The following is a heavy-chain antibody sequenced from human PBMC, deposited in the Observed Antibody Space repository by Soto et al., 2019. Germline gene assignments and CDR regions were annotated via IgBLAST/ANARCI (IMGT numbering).Heavy chain of an antibody. CDR1: GYTFTSYA. CDR2: INAGNGNT. D-gene: IGHD6-19*01. V-gene: IGHV1-3*01. J-gene: IGHJ3*02. CDR3: ARRSTRMPKWPVLLNDDAFDI. Sequence: ASVKVSCKASGYTFTSYAMHWVRQAPGQRLEWMGWINAGNGNTKYSQKFQGRVTITRDTSASTAYMELSSLRSEDTAVYYCARRSTRMPKWPVLLNDDAFDIWGQGTMVTVSS.